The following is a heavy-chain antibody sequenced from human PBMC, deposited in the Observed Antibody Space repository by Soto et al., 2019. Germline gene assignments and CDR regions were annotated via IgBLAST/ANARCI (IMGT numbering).Heavy chain of an antibody. V-gene: IGHV3-23*01. D-gene: IGHD3-9*01. CDR1: GFTFSSYA. CDR2: ISGSGGST. CDR3: AAEITIFSEWFGP. Sequence: EVQLLESGGGLVQPGGSLRLSCAASGFTFSSYAMSWVRQAPGKGLEWVSAISGSGGSTYYADSVKGRFTISRDNSKSTLYLQMNSLRAEDTAVDYCAAEITIFSEWFGPWGQGTLVTVSS. J-gene: IGHJ5*02.